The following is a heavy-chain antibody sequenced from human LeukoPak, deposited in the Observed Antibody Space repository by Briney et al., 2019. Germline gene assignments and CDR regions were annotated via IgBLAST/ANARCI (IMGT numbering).Heavy chain of an antibody. V-gene: IGHV4-61*02. CDR2: IYTSGST. CDR1: GGSISSGSYY. Sequence: SETLSLTCTVSGGSISSGSYYWRWIRQPAGKGLEWIGRIYTSGSTNYNPSLKSRVTISVDTSKNQFSLKLSSVTAADTAVYYCARKAATQYYYYGMDVWGQGTTVTVSS. J-gene: IGHJ6*02. D-gene: IGHD6-13*01. CDR3: ARKAATQYYYYGMDV.